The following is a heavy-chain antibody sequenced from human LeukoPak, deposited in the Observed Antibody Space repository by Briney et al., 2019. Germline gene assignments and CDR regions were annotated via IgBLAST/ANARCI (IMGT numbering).Heavy chain of an antibody. CDR1: GYTFTGYY. Sequence: GASVKVSCKASGYTFTGYYMHWVRQAPGQGLEWMGRINPNSGGTNYAQKFQGRVTMTRDTSISTAYMQLRRLRSDDTAVYYCARWPVGFGKYYYDSSGYYQGSWGQGTLVTVSS. J-gene: IGHJ4*02. CDR3: ARWPVGFGKYYYDSSGYYQGS. CDR2: INPNSGGT. D-gene: IGHD3-22*01. V-gene: IGHV1-2*06.